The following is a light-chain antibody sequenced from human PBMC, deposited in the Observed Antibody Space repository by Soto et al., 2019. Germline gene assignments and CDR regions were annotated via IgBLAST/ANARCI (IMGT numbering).Light chain of an antibody. V-gene: IGKV1-5*01. CDR3: QQYDSYPWT. CDR1: QSLSRW. J-gene: IGKJ1*01. CDR2: DAS. Sequence: DTQMTKYTSTRSASVRDRVTITCRASQSLSRWLAWYQQKPGKAPKLLIYDASSLESGVPSRFSGSASGTEFTLSITPLQPDDFATYYCQQYDSYPWTFGQGTKV.